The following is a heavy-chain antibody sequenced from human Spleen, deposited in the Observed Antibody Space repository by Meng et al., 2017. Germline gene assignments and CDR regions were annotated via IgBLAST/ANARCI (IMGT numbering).Heavy chain of an antibody. D-gene: IGHD4-23*01. CDR2: IKSIPDGGTT. Sequence: GGSLRLSCAASGFTFSNAWMSWVRQAPGKGLEWVGRIKSIPDGGTTDYAAPVKGRFTISRDDSKNTLYMQVNSLKTEDTAVYYCITDVATVAPHYYYGMDAWGQGITVTVSS. CDR3: ITDVATVAPHYYYGMDA. J-gene: IGHJ6*02. CDR1: GFTFSNAW. V-gene: IGHV3-15*01.